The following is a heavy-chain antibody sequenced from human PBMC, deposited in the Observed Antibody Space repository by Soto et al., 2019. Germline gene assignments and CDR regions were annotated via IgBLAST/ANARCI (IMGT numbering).Heavy chain of an antibody. V-gene: IGHV3-30*19. CDR1: GFTFRSYV. CDR2: TSYDGSDK. CDR3: ARWGTTGGLDV. J-gene: IGHJ1*01. D-gene: IGHD3-16*01. Sequence: QVQLVESGGGVVQPGTSLRVSCVGSGFTFRSYVMHWVRQAPGKGLEWVALTSYDGSDKYYDDSVRGRFTISRDNSRNTVDLKRDSRGLEDTALYYCARWGTTGGLDVWGQGTLVSVS.